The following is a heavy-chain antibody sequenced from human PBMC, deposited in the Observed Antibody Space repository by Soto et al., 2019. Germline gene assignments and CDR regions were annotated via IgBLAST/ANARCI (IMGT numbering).Heavy chain of an antibody. CDR1: GFTVSDS. Sequence: TGGSLRLSCSVAGFTVSDSMSWVRQAPGKGLECVSFIHSDGSTHYTDPVKGRFTISRDNSKNTLYLQMNSLRAEDTAVYYCARDRGITIFGVRPYYYGMDVWGQGTTVTVSS. J-gene: IGHJ6*02. CDR2: IHSDGST. D-gene: IGHD3-3*01. V-gene: IGHV3-53*01. CDR3: ARDRGITIFGVRPYYYGMDV.